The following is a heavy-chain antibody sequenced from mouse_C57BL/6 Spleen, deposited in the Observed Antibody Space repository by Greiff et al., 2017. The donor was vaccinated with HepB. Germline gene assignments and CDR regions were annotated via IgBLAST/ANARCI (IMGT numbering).Heavy chain of an antibody. CDR3: ARGSSYGYFDV. CDR1: GFTFTDYY. Sequence: DVKLVESGGGLVQPGGSLSLSCAASGFTFTDYYMSWVRQPPGKALEWLGFIRNKANGYTTEYSASVKGRFTISRDNSQSILYLQMNALRAEDSATYYCARGSSYGYFDVWGTGTTVTVSS. D-gene: IGHD1-1*01. J-gene: IGHJ1*03. CDR2: IRNKANGYTT. V-gene: IGHV7-3*01.